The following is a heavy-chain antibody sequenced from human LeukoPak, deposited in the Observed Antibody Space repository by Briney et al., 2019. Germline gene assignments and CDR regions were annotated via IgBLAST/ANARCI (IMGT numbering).Heavy chain of an antibody. Sequence: GGSLRLSCAASGFTISSYWMSWVRQAPGKGLEWVTNIKQDGSEKYYVDSVKGRFTISRDNAKNSLYLQMNSLRAEDTAVYYCARDLYSGYDLQFDYWGQGTLVTVSS. CDR3: ARDLYSGYDLQFDY. V-gene: IGHV3-7*01. J-gene: IGHJ4*02. CDR2: IKQDGSEK. D-gene: IGHD5-12*01. CDR1: GFTISSYW.